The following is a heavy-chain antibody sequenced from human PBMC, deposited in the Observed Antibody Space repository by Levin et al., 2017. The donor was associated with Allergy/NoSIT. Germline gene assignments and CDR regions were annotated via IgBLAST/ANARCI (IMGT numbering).Heavy chain of an antibody. V-gene: IGHV2-5*01. CDR1: GFSLSPRGGG. J-gene: IGHJ3*01. CDR2: LSFSYDK. D-gene: IGHD3-10*01. Sequence: SGPTLVKPTQTLTLTCTFSGFSLSPRGGGVGWIRQPPGKALEWLALLSFSYDKRYSPSLKTRLTITKNTLYLQINSLRAEDTAVSYCARDQSRGSGRNALAVWGRGTMVTVSS. CDR3: SRGSGRNALAV.